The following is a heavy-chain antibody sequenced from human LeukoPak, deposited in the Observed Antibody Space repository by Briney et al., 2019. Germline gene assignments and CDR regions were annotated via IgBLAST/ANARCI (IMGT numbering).Heavy chain of an antibody. D-gene: IGHD6-19*01. J-gene: IGHJ6*04. CDR1: GYTFTSYG. Sequence: ASVKVSCKASGYTFTSYGISWVRQAPGQGLEWMGWISAYKGNTNYAQKLQGRVTMTTDTSTSTAYMELRSLRSDDTAVYYCARRPSSGWYGSDGMDVWGKGTTVTVSS. CDR2: ISAYKGNT. CDR3: ARRPSSGWYGSDGMDV. V-gene: IGHV1-18*04.